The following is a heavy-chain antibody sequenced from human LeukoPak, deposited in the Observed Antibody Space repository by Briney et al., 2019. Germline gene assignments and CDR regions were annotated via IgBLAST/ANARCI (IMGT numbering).Heavy chain of an antibody. J-gene: IGHJ5*02. CDR2: ISSKGIA. D-gene: IGHD6-6*01. V-gene: IGHV3-20*01. Sequence: GGSLRLYCAASGFKFDDYGMTWVRQTPGRGLEWVSGISSKGIAGYAGSVKGRFTISRDNAKNSLFLQMNSLRAEDTAFYHCARGSSFHNHWGQGTLVTVSS. CDR1: GFKFDDYG. CDR3: ARGSSFHNH.